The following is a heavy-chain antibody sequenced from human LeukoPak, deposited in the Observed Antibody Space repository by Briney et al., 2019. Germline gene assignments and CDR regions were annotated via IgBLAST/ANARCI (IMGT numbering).Heavy chain of an antibody. CDR2: ISAYNGNT. Sequence: GASVKVSCKASGYTFTSYGISWVRQAPGQGLEWMGWISAYNGNTNYAQKLQGRVTMTTDTSTSTAYMELRSLRSDDTAVYYCARDTYCGGDCYLANYHGMDVWGQGTTVTVFS. J-gene: IGHJ6*02. CDR1: GYTFTSYG. D-gene: IGHD2-21*02. V-gene: IGHV1-18*01. CDR3: ARDTYCGGDCYLANYHGMDV.